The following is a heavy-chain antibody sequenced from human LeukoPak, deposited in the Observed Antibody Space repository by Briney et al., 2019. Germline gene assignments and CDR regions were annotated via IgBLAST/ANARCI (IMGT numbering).Heavy chain of an antibody. Sequence: PSETLSLTCTVSGGSISSGDYYWSWIRQPPGKGLEWIGYIYYSGSTYYNPSLKSRVTISVDTSKNQFSLKLSSVAAADTAVYYCARELGGYCSGGSCYPDYWGQGTLVTVSS. CDR2: IYYSGST. CDR1: GGSISSGDYY. J-gene: IGHJ4*02. D-gene: IGHD2-15*01. V-gene: IGHV4-30-4*01. CDR3: ARELGGYCSGGSCYPDY.